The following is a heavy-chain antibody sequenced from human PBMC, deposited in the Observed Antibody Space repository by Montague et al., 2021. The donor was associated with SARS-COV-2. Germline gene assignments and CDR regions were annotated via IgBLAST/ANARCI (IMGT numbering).Heavy chain of an antibody. D-gene: IGHD1-1*01. V-gene: IGHV4-59*01. CDR2: VHYTGST. CDR3: ARAQNTCFIANCVNYFEV. J-gene: IGHJ4*02. Sequence: SETLSLTCEVSGGSISSYYWSWIRQSPGKGLEWFGYVHYTGSTKYNPSLKTRVTLSLDTPKNHFSLKLSSVTAADTAVYYCARAQNTCFIANCVNYFEVWGLGALVTVSS. CDR1: GGSISSYY.